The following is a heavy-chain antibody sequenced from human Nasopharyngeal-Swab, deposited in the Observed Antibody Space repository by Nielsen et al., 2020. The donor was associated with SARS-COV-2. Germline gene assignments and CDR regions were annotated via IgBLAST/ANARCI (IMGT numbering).Heavy chain of an antibody. CDR2: IYYSGST. J-gene: IGHJ5*02. Sequence: SHDPGKRLEWIGYIYYSGSTYYNPSLKSRVTISVDTSKNQFSLKLSSVTAADTAVYYCARHVNYYGSGSYLGWFDPWGQGTLVTVSS. D-gene: IGHD3-10*01. V-gene: IGHV4-39*01. CDR3: ARHVNYYGSGSYLGWFDP.